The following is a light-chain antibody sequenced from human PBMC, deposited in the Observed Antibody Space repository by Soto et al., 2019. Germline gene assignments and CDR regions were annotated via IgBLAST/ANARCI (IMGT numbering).Light chain of an antibody. CDR1: QSVSSSY. CDR2: GAS. V-gene: IGKV3-20*01. J-gene: IGKJ1*01. CDR3: QQYGSSRT. Sequence: EXVLMQFPGILSLSQGERATLSCRASQSVSSSYLAWYQQKPGQAPRPLIYGASSRATGIPDRFSGSGSGTDFTLTISRLEPEDFAVYYCQQYGSSRTFGQGTKV.